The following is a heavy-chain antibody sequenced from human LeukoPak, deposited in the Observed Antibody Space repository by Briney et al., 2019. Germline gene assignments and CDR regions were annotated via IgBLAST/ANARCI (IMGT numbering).Heavy chain of an antibody. J-gene: IGHJ4*02. CDR1: GYSISSGYY. V-gene: IGHV4-38-2*02. Sequence: SSETLSLTCTVSGYSISSGYYWGWIRQPPGKGLEWIGSIYHSGSTYYNPSLKSRVTISVDTSKNQFSLQLNSVTPEDTAAYYCARGWLQSGFDYWGQGTLITVSS. D-gene: IGHD5-24*01. CDR3: ARGWLQSGFDY. CDR2: IYHSGST.